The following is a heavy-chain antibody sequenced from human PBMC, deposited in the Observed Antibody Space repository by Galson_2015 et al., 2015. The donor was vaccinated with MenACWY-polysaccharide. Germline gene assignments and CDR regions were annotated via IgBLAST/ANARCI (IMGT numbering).Heavy chain of an antibody. J-gene: IGHJ5*02. CDR2: INADGSAT. CDR1: GFSFSTYW. CDR3: SKAGAKFWPVSDCYFNWFDP. Sequence: SLRLSCAASGFSFSTYWMHWVRHAPGKGLVWVSRINADGSATGYADSVRGRFTISRDNAKNTLYLEMNSLRAEDTAVYYCSKAGAKFWPVSDCYFNWFDPWRQGTLVTVSS. D-gene: IGHD2-21*02. V-gene: IGHV3-74*01.